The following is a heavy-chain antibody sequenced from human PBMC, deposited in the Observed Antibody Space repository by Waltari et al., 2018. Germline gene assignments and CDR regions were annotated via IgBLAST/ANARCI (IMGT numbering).Heavy chain of an antibody. CDR2: ISSSGPTI. CDR1: GFSLSEYG. D-gene: IGHD4-17*01. J-gene: IGHJ4*02. V-gene: IGHV3-48*03. CDR3: ARVWGVTTSDF. Sequence: EVQLVESGGGLVQPGGSLRLSCAAFGFSLSEYGMNWVRQAPGKGLEWLSFISSSGPTIHYADSVKGRFTVSRDNTKNSLSLQMNSLRAEDTAVYYCARVWGVTTSDFWGQGTLVTVSS.